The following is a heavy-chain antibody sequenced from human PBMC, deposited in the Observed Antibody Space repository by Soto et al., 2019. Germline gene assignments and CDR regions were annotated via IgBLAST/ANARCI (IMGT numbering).Heavy chain of an antibody. CDR1: GYTFTGYY. D-gene: IGHD4-4*01. CDR3: ARSLQSTYGMDV. J-gene: IGHJ6*02. V-gene: IGHV1-2*02. Sequence: QVQLVQSGAEVKKPGASVKVSCKASGYTFTGYYMHWVRQAPGQGLEWMGWINPNSGGTNDAQKFQGRVTMTRDTAISTAYMELRRLRSDDTAVYSCARSLQSTYGMDVWGQGTTVTVSS. CDR2: INPNSGGT.